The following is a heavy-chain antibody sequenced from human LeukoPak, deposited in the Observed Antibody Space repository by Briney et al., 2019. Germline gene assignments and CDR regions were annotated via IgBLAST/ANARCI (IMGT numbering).Heavy chain of an antibody. CDR1: GGTFSTYG. D-gene: IGHD3-10*01. Sequence: SVKVSCKASGGTFSTYGITWVRRAPGQGLEWMGGIIPIFHRPNYAQNFQGRVTIAADESTSTVYMELSSLRSEDTAVYYCARGLYGYWGQGTLVTVSS. CDR3: ARGLYGY. J-gene: IGHJ4*02. V-gene: IGHV1-69*13. CDR2: IIPIFHRP.